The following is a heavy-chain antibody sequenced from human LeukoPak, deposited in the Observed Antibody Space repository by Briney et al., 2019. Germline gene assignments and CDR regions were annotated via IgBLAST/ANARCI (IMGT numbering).Heavy chain of an antibody. Sequence: GRSLRLSCAASGFTFSSYGMHWVRQAPGKGLEWVAVIWYDGSNKYYADSVKGRFTISRDNSKNTLYLQMNSLRAEDTAVYYCARDRYGSGSYYYSWGQGTLVTVS. CDR1: GFTFSSYG. D-gene: IGHD3-10*01. V-gene: IGHV3-33*01. J-gene: IGHJ5*02. CDR2: IWYDGSNK. CDR3: ARDRYGSGSYYYS.